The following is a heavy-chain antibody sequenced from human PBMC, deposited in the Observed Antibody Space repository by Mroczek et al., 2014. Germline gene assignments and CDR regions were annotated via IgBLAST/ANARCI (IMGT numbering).Heavy chain of an antibody. Sequence: QVQLVQSGHGLVKPSQTLSLTCTALVAPSAVVVTTGAGSGSPPGRDWSGLGVSIPWEHQPTNPSLKSRVTMSVDTSKNQFSLKLSSVTAADTAVYYCARGDMDVWGKGTTVTVSS. J-gene: IGHJ6*03. CDR1: VAPSAVVVTT. CDR3: ARGDMDV. V-gene: IGHV4-61*02. CDR2: SIPWEH.